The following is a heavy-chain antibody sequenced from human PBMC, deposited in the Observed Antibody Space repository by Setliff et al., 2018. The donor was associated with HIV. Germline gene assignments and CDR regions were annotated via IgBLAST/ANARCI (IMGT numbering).Heavy chain of an antibody. D-gene: IGHD3-10*01. V-gene: IGHV4-59*08. CDR2: LFYSGTT. J-gene: IGHJ5*02. Sequence: SETLSLTCTVSGGSINSYYWSWIRQPPGKGLEWIGYLFYSGTTSYNPSLKSRVTISVDTSKNQFSLKLSSVTAADTAVYYCARHRRDYYGSGGYSAWGQGTLVIVSS. CDR3: ARHRRDYYGSGGYSA. CDR1: GGSINSYY.